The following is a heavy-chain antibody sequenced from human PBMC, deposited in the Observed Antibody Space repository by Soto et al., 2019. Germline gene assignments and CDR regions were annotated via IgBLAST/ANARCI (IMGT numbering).Heavy chain of an antibody. CDR2: IYYSGST. Sequence: SETLSLTCTVSGGSISSGDYYWSWIRQPPGKGLEWIGYIYYSGSTYYNPSLKSRVTTSVDTSKNHFSLKLSSVTAADTAVYYCARSEATVLGNWGQGTLVTVSS. CDR1: GGSISSGDYY. CDR3: ARSEATVLGN. V-gene: IGHV4-30-4*01. J-gene: IGHJ4*02. D-gene: IGHD4-17*01.